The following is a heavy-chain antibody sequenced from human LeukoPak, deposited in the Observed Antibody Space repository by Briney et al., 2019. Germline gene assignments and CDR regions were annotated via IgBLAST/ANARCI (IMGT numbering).Heavy chain of an antibody. CDR1: GFTFSSYA. CDR2: ISGSGGST. D-gene: IGHD5-18*01. V-gene: IGHV3-23*01. Sequence: PGGSLRLSCAASGFTFSSYAMSWVRQAPGKGLEWVSAISGSGGSTYYADSVKGRFTISRDNSKNTLYLQMNSLRAEDTAVYYCAKEAGIQLWLAYAFDIWGQGTMVTVSS. J-gene: IGHJ3*02. CDR3: AKEAGIQLWLAYAFDI.